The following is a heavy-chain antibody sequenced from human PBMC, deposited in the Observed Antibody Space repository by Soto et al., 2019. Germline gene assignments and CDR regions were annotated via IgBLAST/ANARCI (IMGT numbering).Heavy chain of an antibody. J-gene: IGHJ4*02. CDR3: VKDNNRADHD. Sequence: GGSLRLSCAASGFTFSNNAMTWGRQAPGKGLEWVSTVIRGSATTYYADSVKGRFTVSRDNSKNTVYLQMNSLRAADTAIYYSVKDNNRADHDWGQGTQVTVSS. CDR2: VIRGSATT. CDR1: GFTFSNNA. V-gene: IGHV3-23*01.